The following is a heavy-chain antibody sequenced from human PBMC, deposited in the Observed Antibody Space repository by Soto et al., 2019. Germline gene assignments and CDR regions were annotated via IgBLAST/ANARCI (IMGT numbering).Heavy chain of an antibody. CDR1: GGSFSGYY. CDR2: INHSGST. CDR3: ARVKGFFDY. J-gene: IGHJ4*02. Sequence: SETLSLTCAVYGGSFSGYYWSWIRQPPGKGLEWIGEINHSGSTNYNPSLKSRVTISVDTSKNQFSLKLSSVTAADTAVYYCARVKGFFDYWGQGTLVTVSS. V-gene: IGHV4-34*01.